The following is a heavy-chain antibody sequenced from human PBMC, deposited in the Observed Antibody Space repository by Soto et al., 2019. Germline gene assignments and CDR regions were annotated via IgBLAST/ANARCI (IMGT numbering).Heavy chain of an antibody. CDR1: GGSVSSGSYY. D-gene: IGHD2-15*01. CDR3: ARAPRPFYSDY. CDR2: IYYSGST. V-gene: IGHV4-61*01. Sequence: SETLSLTCTVSGGSVSSGSYYWSWIRQPPGKGLEWIGYIYYSGSTNYNPSLKSRVTISVDTSKNQFSLKLSSVTAADTAVYYCARAPRPFYSDYWGQGTLVTVSS. J-gene: IGHJ4*02.